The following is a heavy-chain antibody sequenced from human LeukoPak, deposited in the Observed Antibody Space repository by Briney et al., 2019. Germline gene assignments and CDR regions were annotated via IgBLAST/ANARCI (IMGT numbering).Heavy chain of an antibody. CDR1: GFTFSSSW. D-gene: IGHD3-16*01. Sequence: GGSLRLSCAASGFTFSSSWMTWVRQAPGKELEWVAIIKPDGSDKSYVGSVKGRFTISRDNAKNSLYLQMNSLTAEDTAVYYCARDPDLGALDYWGQGTLVTVSS. J-gene: IGHJ4*02. CDR3: ARDPDLGALDY. CDR2: IKPDGSDK. V-gene: IGHV3-7*01.